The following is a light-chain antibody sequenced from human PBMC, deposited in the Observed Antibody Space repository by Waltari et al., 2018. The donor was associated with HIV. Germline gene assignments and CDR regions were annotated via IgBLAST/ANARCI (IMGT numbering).Light chain of an antibody. CDR2: LGF. J-gene: IGKJ3*01. Sequence: DIVMTQSPLSLPVTPGEPASITCRSSQSLRHSNGYNYLDWYLQKPGQSPQLLIYLGFNRASGVPDRFSGSGSGTDFTLKISRVEAEDVGVYYCVQALETPTFGPGTKVDIK. V-gene: IGKV2-28*01. CDR1: QSLRHSNGYNY. CDR3: VQALETPT.